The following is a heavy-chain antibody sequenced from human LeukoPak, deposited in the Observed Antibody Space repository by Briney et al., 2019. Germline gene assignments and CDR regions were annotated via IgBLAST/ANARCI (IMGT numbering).Heavy chain of an antibody. Sequence: ASVKVSCKASGGTFSSYAISWVRQAPGRGLEWMGRIIPILGIANYAQKFQGRVTITADRSTSTAYMELSSLRSEDTAVYYCARGNSSSWYYFDYWGQGTLVTVSS. CDR1: GGTFSSYA. D-gene: IGHD6-13*01. CDR3: ARGNSSSWYYFDY. J-gene: IGHJ4*02. V-gene: IGHV1-69*04. CDR2: IIPILGIA.